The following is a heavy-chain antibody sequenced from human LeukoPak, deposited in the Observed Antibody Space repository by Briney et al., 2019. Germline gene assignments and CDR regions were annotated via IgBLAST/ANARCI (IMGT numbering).Heavy chain of an antibody. D-gene: IGHD6-13*01. CDR1: GYTFTSYY. Sequence: GGSVTVSCTASGYTFTSYYMHWVRQAPGEGVEWMGVINPSGRSTSYAQKFQGRVTMTRDTSTSTVYMELSSLRSEDTAVYYCARDKVAAAGKGIDYWGQGTLVTVSS. CDR2: INPSGRST. CDR3: ARDKVAAAGKGIDY. J-gene: IGHJ4*02. V-gene: IGHV1-46*01.